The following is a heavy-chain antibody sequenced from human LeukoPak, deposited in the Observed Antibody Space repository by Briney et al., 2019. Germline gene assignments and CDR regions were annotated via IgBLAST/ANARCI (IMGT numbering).Heavy chain of an antibody. D-gene: IGHD3-22*01. Sequence: ASVKVSCKASGYTFTSYDINWVRQATGQGLEWMGWMNPNSGNTGYAQKFQGRVTMTRNTSISTAYMELSSLRSEDTAVYYCARSKYYYDSSGYLKVESIQHWGQGTLVTVSS. CDR3: ARSKYYYDSSGYLKVESIQH. CDR1: GYTFTSYD. CDR2: MNPNSGNT. J-gene: IGHJ1*01. V-gene: IGHV1-8*01.